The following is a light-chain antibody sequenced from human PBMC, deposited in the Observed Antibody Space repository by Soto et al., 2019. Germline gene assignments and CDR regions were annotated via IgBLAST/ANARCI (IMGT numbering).Light chain of an antibody. V-gene: IGKV1-39*01. CDR1: QSISSY. CDR2: AAS. Sequence: DIQMTQSPSSLSASVGDRVTITCRASQSISSYLNWYQQKPGKAPNLLIYAASSLQSGVPSRFSGSGSGTDFTLTISSLQPEDFATYYCQQSYSTPPTFGQGTKPEIK. J-gene: IGKJ2*01. CDR3: QQSYSTPPT.